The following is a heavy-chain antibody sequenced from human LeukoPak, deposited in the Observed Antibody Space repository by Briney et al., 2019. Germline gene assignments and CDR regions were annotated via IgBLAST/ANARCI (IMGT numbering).Heavy chain of an antibody. V-gene: IGHV3-23*01. J-gene: IGHJ5*02. CDR1: GFIFSNYA. Sequence: GGSLRLSCAASGFIFSNYALMWVRQAPGKGLEWVSSITGRGDETFYADSVKGRFSLSRDNSKNMLYLQMYSLGAEDTGIYYCAKGAAAGLVDWFDPWGQGTLVTVSS. D-gene: IGHD6-13*01. CDR3: AKGAAAGLVDWFDP. CDR2: ITGRGDET.